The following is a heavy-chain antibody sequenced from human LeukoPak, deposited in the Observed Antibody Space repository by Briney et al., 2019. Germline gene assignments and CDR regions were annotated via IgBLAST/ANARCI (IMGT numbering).Heavy chain of an antibody. V-gene: IGHV3-21*01. Sequence: GGSLRLSCAASGFTFSSYNMNWVRQAPGKGLEWVSSITSGSSYIYYADSVKGRFTISRDNAKNSLYLQMNGLRAEDTAVYYCARGATDVTRWFDPWGQGTRVTVSS. CDR3: ARGATDVTRWFDP. J-gene: IGHJ5*02. CDR2: ITSGSSYI. CDR1: GFTFSSYN. D-gene: IGHD1-1*01.